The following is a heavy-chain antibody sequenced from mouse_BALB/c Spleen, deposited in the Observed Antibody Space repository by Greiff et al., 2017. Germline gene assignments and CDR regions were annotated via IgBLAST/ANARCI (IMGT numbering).Heavy chain of an antibody. CDR2: INPSNGRT. D-gene: IGHD2-1*01. J-gene: IGHJ4*01. V-gene: IGHV1S81*02. CDR1: GYTFTSYW. Sequence: QVQLQQSGAELVKPGASVKLSCKASGYTFTSYWMHWVKQRPGQGLEWIGEINPSNGRTTYNEKFKSKATLTVDKSSSTAYMQLSSLTSEDSAVYYCARSDYGNYYARDYWGQGTSVTVSS. CDR3: ARSDYGNYYARDY.